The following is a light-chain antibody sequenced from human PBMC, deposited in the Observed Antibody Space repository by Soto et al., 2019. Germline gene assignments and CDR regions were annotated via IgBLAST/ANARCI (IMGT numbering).Light chain of an antibody. CDR1: ESVRNNS. J-gene: IGKJ2*01. CDR3: HHYGYGADT. Sequence: LILTQSPATLSLSPGERATLSCRASESVRNNSLAWYQQHPCQAPRLLIFGASSRATAIPDRFTGTGSVADFSLTISRLEPDDSEVYFCHHYGYGADTFGQGTKLEIK. CDR2: GAS. V-gene: IGKV3-20*01.